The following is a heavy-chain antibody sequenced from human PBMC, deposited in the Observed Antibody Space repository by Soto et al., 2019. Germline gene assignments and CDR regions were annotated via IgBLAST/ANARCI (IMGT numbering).Heavy chain of an antibody. J-gene: IGHJ5*02. CDR3: AKGTSHESLNWFDP. CDR2: ISASGGST. CDR1: GFTFSNFW. Sequence: GGSLRLSCAASGFTFSNFWMHWVRQAPGKGLVWVSAISASGGSTYHADSVKGRFTISRDNSKNTLYLQTNSLRVEDTAVYYCAKGTSHESLNWFDPWGQGTLVTVSS. V-gene: IGHV3-23*01.